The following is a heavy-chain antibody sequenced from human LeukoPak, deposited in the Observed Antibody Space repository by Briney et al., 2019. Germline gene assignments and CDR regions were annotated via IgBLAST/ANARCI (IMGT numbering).Heavy chain of an antibody. CDR1: GGTFSSYA. V-gene: IGHV1-8*02. D-gene: IGHD6-13*01. CDR3: ARGLSSSWYGYYGMDV. CDR2: MNPNSGNT. J-gene: IGHJ6*02. Sequence: ASVKVSCKASGGTFSSYAINWVRQATGQGLEWMGWMNPNSGNTGYAQKFQGRVTMTRNTSISTAYMELSSLRSEDTAVYYCARGLSSSWYGYYGMDVWGQGTTVTVSS.